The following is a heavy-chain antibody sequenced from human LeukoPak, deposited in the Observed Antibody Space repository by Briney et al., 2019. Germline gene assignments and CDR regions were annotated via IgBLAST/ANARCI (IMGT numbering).Heavy chain of an antibody. Sequence: SETLSLTCTVSGGSISSYYWSWIRQPAGKGLEWIGRIYTSGSTNYNPSLKSRVTMSVDTSKNQFSLKLSSVTAADPAVYYCARGGGGRYCSSTSCYPNWFDPWGQGTLVTVSS. CDR3: ARGGGGRYCSSTSCYPNWFDP. V-gene: IGHV4-4*07. CDR1: GGSISSYY. D-gene: IGHD2-2*01. J-gene: IGHJ5*02. CDR2: IYTSGST.